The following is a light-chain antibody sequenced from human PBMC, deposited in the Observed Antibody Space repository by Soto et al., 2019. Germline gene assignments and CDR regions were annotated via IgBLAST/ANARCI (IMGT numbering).Light chain of an antibody. J-gene: IGKJ4*01. CDR2: DAS. V-gene: IGKV1-12*01. Sequence: GDRVTITCRASQSVRSWLAWYQQKPGRAPKFLIYDASSLESGVPSRMSGSGSGTEFTLTINSLQPEDFATYYCQQADSFPLTFGGGTKVDIK. CDR1: QSVRSW. CDR3: QQADSFPLT.